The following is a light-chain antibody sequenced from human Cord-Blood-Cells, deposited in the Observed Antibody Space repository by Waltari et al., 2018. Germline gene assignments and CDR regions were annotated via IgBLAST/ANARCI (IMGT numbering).Light chain of an antibody. V-gene: IGLV2-11*01. CDR3: CSYAGSYTYV. J-gene: IGLJ1*01. CDR1: SSDVGGSTY. Sequence: QSALTQPRPVSGYPGQSVTISCTGTSSDVGGSTYVSCYQQHPGKAPKLMIYDVSKRPSGVPDRFSGSKSGNTASLTISGLKAEDEADYYCCSYAGSYTYVFGTGTKVTVL. CDR2: DVS.